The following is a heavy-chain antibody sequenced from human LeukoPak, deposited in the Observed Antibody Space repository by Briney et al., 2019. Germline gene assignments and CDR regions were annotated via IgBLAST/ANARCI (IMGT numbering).Heavy chain of an antibody. Sequence: GGSLRLSCAASGFTFSNYEMNWVRQAPGKGLEWISYISSSGGTIYDADSVKGRFTISRDNAKNSLYLQMNSLRAEDTAVYYCARFIVVVATHDYWGQGTLVTVSS. J-gene: IGHJ4*02. V-gene: IGHV3-48*03. CDR3: ARFIVVVATHDY. D-gene: IGHD2-15*01. CDR2: ISSSGGTI. CDR1: GFTFSNYE.